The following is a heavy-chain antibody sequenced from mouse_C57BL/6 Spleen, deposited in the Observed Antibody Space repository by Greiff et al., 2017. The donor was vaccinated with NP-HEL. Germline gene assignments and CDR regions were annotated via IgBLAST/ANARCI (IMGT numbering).Heavy chain of an antibody. D-gene: IGHD3-3*01. CDR1: GYAFSSSW. J-gene: IGHJ1*03. Sequence: QVQLQQSGPELVKPGASVKISCKASGYAFSSSWMNWVKQRPGKGLEWIGRIYPGDGDTNYNGKFKGKATLTADKSSSTAYMQLSSLTSEDSAVYFCARGTGHWYFDVWGTGTTVTVSS. CDR3: ARGTGHWYFDV. CDR2: IYPGDGDT. V-gene: IGHV1-82*01.